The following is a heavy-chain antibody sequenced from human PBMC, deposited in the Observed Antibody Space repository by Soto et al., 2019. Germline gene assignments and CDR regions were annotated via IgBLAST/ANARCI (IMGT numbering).Heavy chain of an antibody. V-gene: IGHV5-10-1*01. CDR2: IDPSDSYI. CDR3: ARHYICRGGDCYYYGMDV. CDR1: GYSFTKYW. Sequence: PGESLKISCKGSGYSFTKYWISWVRQMPGKGLEWMGRIDPSDSYINYSPALQGHVTISADKSINTAYLQWSSLRASDTAIYYCARHYICRGGDCYYYGMDVWGQGTTVTVS. J-gene: IGHJ6*02. D-gene: IGHD3-16*01.